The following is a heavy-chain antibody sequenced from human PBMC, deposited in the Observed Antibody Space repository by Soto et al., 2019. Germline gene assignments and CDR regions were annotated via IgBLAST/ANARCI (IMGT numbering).Heavy chain of an antibody. D-gene: IGHD3-22*01. Sequence: HPGGSLRLSCAASGLTFSSYAIHWVRQAPGKGPEWVAVISYDGSNNYYADSVKGRFTISRDNSKNTLYLQMNSLRAEDTAVYYCASLYYDSSGYYTPGYFQHWGQGTLVTVSS. V-gene: IGHV3-30-3*01. CDR1: GLTFSSYA. CDR3: ASLYYDSSGYYTPGYFQH. J-gene: IGHJ1*01. CDR2: ISYDGSNN.